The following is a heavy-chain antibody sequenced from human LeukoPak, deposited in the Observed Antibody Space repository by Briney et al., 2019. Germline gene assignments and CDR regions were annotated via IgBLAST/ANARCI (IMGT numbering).Heavy chain of an antibody. Sequence: PSQTLSLTCTVSGGSISSGDYYWSWIRQPPGTGLEWFGYIYYSGSTYYNPSLKSRVTISVDTSKNQFSLKLSSVTAAVSAVYYCARLPVELRANWFDPWGQGTLVTVSS. D-gene: IGHD1-26*01. CDR1: GGSISSGDYY. CDR3: ARLPVELRANWFDP. CDR2: IYYSGST. J-gene: IGHJ5*02. V-gene: IGHV4-30-4*08.